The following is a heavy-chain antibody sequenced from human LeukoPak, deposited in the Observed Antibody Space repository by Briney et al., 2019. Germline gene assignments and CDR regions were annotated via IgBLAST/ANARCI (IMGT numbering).Heavy chain of an antibody. Sequence: GGSLRLSCAASGFTVSSNYMSWVRQAPGKGLEWVSVIYSGGSTYYADSVKGRFTISRDNSKNTLYLQMNSLRAEDTAVYYCARGYYDSFRAFDIWGQGTVVTVSS. CDR1: GFTVSSNY. D-gene: IGHD3-22*01. J-gene: IGHJ3*02. CDR2: IYSGGST. CDR3: ARGYYDSFRAFDI. V-gene: IGHV3-53*01.